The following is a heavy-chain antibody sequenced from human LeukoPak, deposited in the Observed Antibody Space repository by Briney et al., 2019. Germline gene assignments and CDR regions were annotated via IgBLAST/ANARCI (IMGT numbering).Heavy chain of an antibody. CDR3: ATELDFWSGYGFDP. J-gene: IGHJ5*02. D-gene: IGHD3-3*01. CDR2: FDPEDGET. V-gene: IGHV1-24*01. Sequence: ASVKVSCKVSGYTLTELSMHWVRQAPGKGLEWMGGFDPEDGETIYAQKFQGRVTMTEDTSTDTAYMELSSLRSEDTAVYYCATELDFWSGYGFDPWGQGTLVTVSS. CDR1: GYTLTELS.